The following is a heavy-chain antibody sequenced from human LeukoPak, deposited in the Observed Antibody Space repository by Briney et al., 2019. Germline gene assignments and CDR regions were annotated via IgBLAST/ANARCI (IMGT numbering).Heavy chain of an antibody. CDR1: GFTFSSYS. Sequence: GGSLRLSCAASGFTFSSYSVNWVRQAPGKGLEWVSSISSSSSYIYYADSVKGRFTISRDNAKNSLYLQMNSLRAEDMAVYYCARDGCSSTSCSAPFDYWGQGTLVTVSS. D-gene: IGHD2-2*01. CDR2: ISSSSSYI. CDR3: ARDGCSSTSCSAPFDY. V-gene: IGHV3-21*01. J-gene: IGHJ4*02.